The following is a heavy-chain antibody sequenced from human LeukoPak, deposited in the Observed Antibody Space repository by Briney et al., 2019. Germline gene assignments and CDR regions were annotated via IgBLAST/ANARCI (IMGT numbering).Heavy chain of an antibody. CDR1: GDTFTSYG. CDR3: ARDKGYCSSTSCPRYYYYYYMDV. D-gene: IGHD2-2*01. J-gene: IGHJ6*03. CDR2: ISAYNGNT. Sequence: GASVEVSCKASGDTFTSYGISWVRQAPGQGLEWMGWISAYNGNTNYAQKLQGRVTMTTDTSTSTAYMELRSLRSEYSAVYYRARDKGYCSSTSCPRYYYYYYMDVWGKGTTVTVSS. V-gene: IGHV1-18*01.